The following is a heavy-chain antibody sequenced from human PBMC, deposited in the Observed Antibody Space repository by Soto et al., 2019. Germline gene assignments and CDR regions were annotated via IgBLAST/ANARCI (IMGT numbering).Heavy chain of an antibody. V-gene: IGHV1-3*01. CDR2: INAGNGNT. Sequence: QVPLVQSGAEVKKPGASVKVSCKASGYTFTSYAMHWVRQAPGQRLEWMGWINAGNGNTKYSQKFQGRVTITRDTAASTAYMELSSPRSEDTAVYYCARGAGGYCSGGSCYYYWGQGTLVTVSS. CDR3: ARGAGGYCSGGSCYYY. CDR1: GYTFTSYA. D-gene: IGHD2-15*01. J-gene: IGHJ4*02.